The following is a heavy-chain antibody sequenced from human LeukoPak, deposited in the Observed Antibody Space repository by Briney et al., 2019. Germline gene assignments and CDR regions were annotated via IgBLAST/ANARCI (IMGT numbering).Heavy chain of an antibody. D-gene: IGHD4-23*01. Sequence: QPGGSLRLSCAASGFTFSSYWMHWVRQAPGKGLVWVSRINSDGSSTSYADSVKGRFTISRDNAKNTLYLQMNSLRAEDTAVYYCASECLGPSRCGGNYYWGQGTLVTVSS. CDR3: ASECLGPSRCGGNYY. V-gene: IGHV3-74*01. CDR1: GFTFSSYW. CDR2: INSDGSST. J-gene: IGHJ4*02.